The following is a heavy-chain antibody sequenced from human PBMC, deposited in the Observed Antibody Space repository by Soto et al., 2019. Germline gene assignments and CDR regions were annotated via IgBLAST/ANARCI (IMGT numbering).Heavy chain of an antibody. D-gene: IGHD6-19*01. Sequence: GGSLRLSCAASGFTFSSYAMSWVRQAPGKGLEWVSAIVGSGGSTYYADSVKGRFTISRDNSKNTLYLQMNSLRAEDTAVYYCAKDLGVGWLNFDYLGQGSLVTVTS. CDR1: GFTFSSYA. CDR2: IVGSGGST. J-gene: IGHJ4*01. CDR3: AKDLGVGWLNFDY. V-gene: IGHV3-23*01.